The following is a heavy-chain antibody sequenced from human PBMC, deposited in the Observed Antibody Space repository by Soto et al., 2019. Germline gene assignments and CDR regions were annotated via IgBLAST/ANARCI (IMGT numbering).Heavy chain of an antibody. D-gene: IGHD3-10*01. V-gene: IGHV4-59*01. J-gene: IGHJ4*02. CDR2: IYYSGST. Sequence: SETLSLTCTVSGVSISSYYWSWIRQPPGKGLEWIGYIYYSGSTNYNPSRKSRVTISVDTSKNQFSLKLSSVTAADTAVYYCARAPRGNYGYPSYFDYWGQGTLVTVS. CDR3: ARAPRGNYGYPSYFDY. CDR1: GVSISSYY.